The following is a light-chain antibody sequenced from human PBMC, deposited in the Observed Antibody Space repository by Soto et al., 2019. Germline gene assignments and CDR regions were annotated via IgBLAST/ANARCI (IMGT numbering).Light chain of an antibody. CDR3: AAWDASLSACV. Sequence: QSVLTQPPSASGTAGQVVTISCSGGDSNIGSNSVYWYQHLPRMAPKLLIYYNTQRPSGVPDRFSGSRSGTSASLAIVGLRSEDEAVYHCAAWDASLSACVSGNGTKVTVL. CDR1: DSNIGSNS. V-gene: IGLV1-47*02. CDR2: YNT. J-gene: IGLJ1*01.